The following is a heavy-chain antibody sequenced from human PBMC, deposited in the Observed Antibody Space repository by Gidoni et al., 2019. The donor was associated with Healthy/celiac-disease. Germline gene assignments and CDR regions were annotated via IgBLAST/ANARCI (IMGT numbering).Heavy chain of an antibody. D-gene: IGHD2-15*01. CDR3: ARQGYCSGGSCYSEIDY. J-gene: IGHJ4*02. Sequence: QLQLQESGPGLAKPSETLSLSCTVPGGSISSSSYHWGWIGQPPGKGLEWIGGIYYRGSTYYNPSLKRRVTISVDTSKNQFSLKLSSVTAADTAVYYCARQGYCSGGSCYSEIDYWGQGTLVTVSS. V-gene: IGHV4-39*01. CDR1: GGSISSSSYH. CDR2: IYYRGST.